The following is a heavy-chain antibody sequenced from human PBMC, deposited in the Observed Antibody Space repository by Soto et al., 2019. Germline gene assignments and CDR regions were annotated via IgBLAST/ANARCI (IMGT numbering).Heavy chain of an antibody. J-gene: IGHJ3*02. V-gene: IGHV3-21*01. D-gene: IGHD2-2*01. CDR3: ARDKRYCSSTSCPDDAFDI. CDR2: ISSSSYI. CDR1: GFTFSSYG. Sequence: GGSLRLSCAASGFTFSSYGMNWVRQAPGKGLEWVSSISSSSYIYYADSVKGRFTISRDNAKNSLYLQMNSLRAEDTAVYYCARDKRYCSSTSCPDDAFDIWGQGTMVTVSS.